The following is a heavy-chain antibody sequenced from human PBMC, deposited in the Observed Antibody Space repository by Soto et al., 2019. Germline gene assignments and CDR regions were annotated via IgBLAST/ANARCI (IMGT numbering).Heavy chain of an antibody. CDR1: GYTFTSYH. Sequence: ASVKVSCKASGYTFTSYHMHWVRQAPGQGLEWMGIINPSGGSTSYAQKFQGRVTMTRDTSTSTVYMELSSLRSEDTAVYYCARGSGDYGRTYYYYYYMDVWGKGTTVTVSS. V-gene: IGHV1-46*03. CDR3: ARGSGDYGRTYYYYYYMDV. D-gene: IGHD4-17*01. J-gene: IGHJ6*03. CDR2: INPSGGST.